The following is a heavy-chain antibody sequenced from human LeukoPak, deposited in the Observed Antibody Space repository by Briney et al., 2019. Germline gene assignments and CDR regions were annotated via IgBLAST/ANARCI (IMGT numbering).Heavy chain of an antibody. CDR1: GFTFSRYG. V-gene: IGHV3-30*03. D-gene: IGHD6-13*01. CDR2: ISYDGSNK. CDR3: ARHVEQLGWFDP. Sequence: GGSLRLSCAASGFTFSRYGMHWVRQAPGKGLEWVAVISYDGSNKYYADSVKGRFTISRDNSKNTLYLQMNSLRAEDTAVYYCARHVEQLGWFDPWGQGTLVTVSS. J-gene: IGHJ5*02.